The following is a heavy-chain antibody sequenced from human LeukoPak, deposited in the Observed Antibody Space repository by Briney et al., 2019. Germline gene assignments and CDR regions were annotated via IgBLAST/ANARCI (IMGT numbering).Heavy chain of an antibody. CDR1: VYTFTGYY. D-gene: IGHD6-13*01. Sequence: ASVKVTCKASVYTFTGYYMHWVRQAPGQRLEWMGWINPNSGGTNYAQKFQGRVTMTRDTPISTAYMELSRLRSDDTAVYYCAWRLDISSGDPVFDPWGQGTLVTVSS. V-gene: IGHV1-2*02. CDR3: AWRLDISSGDPVFDP. CDR2: INPNSGGT. J-gene: IGHJ5*02.